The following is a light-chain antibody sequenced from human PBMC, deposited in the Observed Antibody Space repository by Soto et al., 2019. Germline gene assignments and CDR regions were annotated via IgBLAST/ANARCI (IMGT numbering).Light chain of an antibody. V-gene: IGKV3-20*01. CDR3: QDYCSSPQT. Sequence: EIVLTQSPGTLSLSPGERATLSCRASQSVSSSYLAWYQQKPGQAPRLLIYGASSRATGIPDRFSGSGSGTDFTLTISRLEPEDFAVYYCQDYCSSPQTFGQGTEVEIK. CDR1: QSVSSSY. J-gene: IGKJ1*01. CDR2: GAS.